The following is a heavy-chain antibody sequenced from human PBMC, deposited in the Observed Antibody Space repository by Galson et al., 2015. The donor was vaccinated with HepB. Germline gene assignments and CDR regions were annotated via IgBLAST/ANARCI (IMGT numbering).Heavy chain of an antibody. CDR1: GGSFSGYY. Sequence: ETLSLTCAVYGGSFSGYYWSWIRQPPGKGLEWIGEINHSGSTNYNPSLKSRVTISVDTSKNQFSLKLSSVTAADTAVYYCARSQIAYSSSADSSGGGFDYWGQGTLVTVSS. V-gene: IGHV4-34*01. J-gene: IGHJ4*02. D-gene: IGHD6-6*01. CDR2: INHSGST. CDR3: ARSQIAYSSSADSSGGGFDY.